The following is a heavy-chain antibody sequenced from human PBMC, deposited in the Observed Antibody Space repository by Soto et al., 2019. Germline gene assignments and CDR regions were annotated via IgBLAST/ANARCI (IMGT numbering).Heavy chain of an antibody. CDR1: GGSTSSDNY. J-gene: IGHJ4*02. CDR2: IYYSGNT. V-gene: IGHV4-30-4*01. Sequence: SETLSLTCTVSGGSTSSDNYWSWIRQPPGKGLEWIGHIYYSGNTDYNPSLKSRLAISIDTSRNQFSLKLSSVTAADTAVYFCAREGGESSDGLYYFDSWGQGSLVTVSS. CDR3: AREGGESSDGLYYFDS. D-gene: IGHD3-16*01.